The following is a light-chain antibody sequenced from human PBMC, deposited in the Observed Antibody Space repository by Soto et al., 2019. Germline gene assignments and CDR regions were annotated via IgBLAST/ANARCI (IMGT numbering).Light chain of an antibody. CDR1: QGISSY. CDR3: QQHYSYPPRT. V-gene: IGKV1-8*01. Sequence: AIRMTQSPSSFSASTGDRVTITCRASQGISSYLAWYQQKPGKAPKLLIYAASTLQSGVPSRFSGSGSGTDFTLTISCPQSEDFATYYCQQHYSYPPRTCGGGTKVEIK. J-gene: IGKJ4*01. CDR2: AAS.